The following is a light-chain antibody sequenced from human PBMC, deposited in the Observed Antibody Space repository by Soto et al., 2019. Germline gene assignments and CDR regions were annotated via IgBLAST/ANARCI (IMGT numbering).Light chain of an antibody. CDR2: GAS. CDR3: QQYATSPPT. CDR1: QSVSRSY. V-gene: IGKV3-20*01. Sequence: EIVLTQSPGTLSLSPGERATLSCRASQSVSRSYVAWYQQKPGQPPRLLMYGASNRATGFPDRFSGSGSGTDFTLTIGRLEPEDFAVYYCQQYATSPPTFGGGTKVEIK. J-gene: IGKJ4*01.